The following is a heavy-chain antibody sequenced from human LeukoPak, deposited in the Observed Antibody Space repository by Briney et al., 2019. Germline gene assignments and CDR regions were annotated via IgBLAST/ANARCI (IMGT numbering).Heavy chain of an antibody. CDR1: GFTFSSYS. J-gene: IGHJ6*03. CDR3: ARSGYCSGGSCYHPYYYMDV. V-gene: IGHV3-7*01. Sequence: GGSLRLSCAASGFTFSSYSMNWVRQAPGKGLEWVANIKQDRSEKYYVDSVKGRFTISRDNAKNSMYLQMNSLRAEDTAVYYCARSGYCSGGSCYHPYYYMDVWGKGTTVTVSS. D-gene: IGHD2-15*01. CDR2: IKQDRSEK.